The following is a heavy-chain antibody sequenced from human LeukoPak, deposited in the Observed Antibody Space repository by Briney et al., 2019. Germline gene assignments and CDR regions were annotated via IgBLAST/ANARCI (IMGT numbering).Heavy chain of an antibody. CDR1: GYSFTSSW. Sequence: GESLKISCKGSGYSFTSSWIGWVRQMPGKGLEWMGIIYPGDSDTRYGPSFRGQVTISADKSISTAYLQWSSLNTSDTAMYYCARYTDHYYFDYWGQGTLVTVSS. V-gene: IGHV5-51*06. CDR3: ARYTDHYYFDY. D-gene: IGHD1-1*01. J-gene: IGHJ4*02. CDR2: IYPGDSDT.